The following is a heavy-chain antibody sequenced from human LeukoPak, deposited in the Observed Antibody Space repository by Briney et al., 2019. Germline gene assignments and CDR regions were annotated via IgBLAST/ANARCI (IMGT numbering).Heavy chain of an antibody. V-gene: IGHV3-43*02. J-gene: IGHJ4*02. CDR2: VSGDGSTT. D-gene: IGHD1-26*01. CDR1: LWRFLQYI. CDR3: AKDETGSCDY. Sequence: PGWSLTVPHLRCLWRFLQYIPQGLGPVPGKGLEWVSLVSGDGSTTHYADSVKGRFTIYRDNSKNSVYLQLNSLRGEDTAFYYCAKDETGSCDYWGQGTLVTVSS.